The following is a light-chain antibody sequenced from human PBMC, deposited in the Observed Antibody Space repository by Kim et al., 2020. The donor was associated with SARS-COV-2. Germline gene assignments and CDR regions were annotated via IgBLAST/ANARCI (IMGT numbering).Light chain of an antibody. Sequence: GQTVTISCSGSSSNVGNNYVSWYQQHPGTAPKLLIYDNNKRPSGIPDRFSGSKSGTSATLGITGLQIGDEADYYCGTWDSSLSAGVFGTGTKVTVL. J-gene: IGLJ1*01. CDR2: DNN. CDR3: GTWDSSLSAGV. CDR1: SSNVGNNY. V-gene: IGLV1-51*01.